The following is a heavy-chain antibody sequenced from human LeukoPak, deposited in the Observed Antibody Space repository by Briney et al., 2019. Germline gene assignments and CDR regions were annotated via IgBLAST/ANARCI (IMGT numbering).Heavy chain of an antibody. CDR1: GGSISNYY. J-gene: IGHJ5*02. Sequence: SETLSLTCTVPGGSISNYYWSWIRQSPEKGLEWIGYVYYSGTTNYNPSLKSRVAMSVDTSKNQFSLKLTSITAADTAMYYCTRDPGRGANWFDPWGQGTLVTVSS. CDR3: TRDPGRGANWFDP. V-gene: IGHV4-59*12. CDR2: VYYSGTT.